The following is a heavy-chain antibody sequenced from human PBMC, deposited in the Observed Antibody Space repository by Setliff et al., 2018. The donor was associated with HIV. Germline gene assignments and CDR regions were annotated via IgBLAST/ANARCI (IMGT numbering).Heavy chain of an antibody. Sequence: ETLSLTCTVSGGSISSYYWSWVRQAPGKGLEWVANIKQDGSEKYYVDSVKGRFTISRDNAKNSLYLQMNSLRAEDTAVYYCARYTAVVGFYYYYYMDVWGKGTTVTVSS. CDR2: IKQDGSEK. D-gene: IGHD2-15*01. CDR1: GGSISSYY. V-gene: IGHV3-7*01. CDR3: ARYTAVVGFYYYYYMDV. J-gene: IGHJ6*03.